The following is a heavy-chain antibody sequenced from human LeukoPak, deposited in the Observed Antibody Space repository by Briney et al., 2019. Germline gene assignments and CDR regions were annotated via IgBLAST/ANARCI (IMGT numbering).Heavy chain of an antibody. V-gene: IGHV1-8*03. CDR2: MNPNSGNT. D-gene: IGHD2-2*01. CDR3: AIPAHNRRYYYYMDV. CDR1: GYTFTSYD. J-gene: IGHJ6*03. Sequence: ASVKVSCKASGYTFTSYDTNWVRQATGHGLEWMGWMNPNSGNTGYAQKFQGRVTITRNTSISTAYMELSSLRSEDTAVYYCAIPAHNRRYYYYMDVWGKGTTVTVSS.